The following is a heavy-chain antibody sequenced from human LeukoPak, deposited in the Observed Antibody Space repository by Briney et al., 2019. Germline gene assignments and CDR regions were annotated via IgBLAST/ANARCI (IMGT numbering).Heavy chain of an antibody. D-gene: IGHD4-23*01. CDR3: ARDPEWAMTTVVTQAFDY. CDR1: GFTFSDSY. J-gene: IGHJ4*02. CDR2: ISSSGSTI. V-gene: IGHV3-11*04. Sequence: GGSLRLSCAASGFTFSDSYMSWIRQAPGKGLEWVSYISSSGSTIYYADSVKGRFTISRDNAKNSLYLHMNSLRAEDTAVYYCARDPEWAMTTVVTQAFDYWGQGTLVTVSS.